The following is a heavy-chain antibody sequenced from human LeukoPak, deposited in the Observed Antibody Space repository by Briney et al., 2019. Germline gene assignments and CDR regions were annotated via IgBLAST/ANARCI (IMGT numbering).Heavy chain of an antibody. J-gene: IGHJ5*02. D-gene: IGHD2/OR15-2a*01. V-gene: IGHV1-18*01. CDR2: ISAYNGNT. CDR3: ARVLGPLSWHQPIYNWFDP. Sequence: ASVKVSCKASGYTFTSYGISWVRQAPGQGLEWMGWISAYNGNTNYAQKLQGRVTMTTDTSTSTAYMELRRVRPDDTAVYYCARVLGPLSWHQPIYNWFDPWRQGNLVTVSS. CDR1: GYTFTSYG.